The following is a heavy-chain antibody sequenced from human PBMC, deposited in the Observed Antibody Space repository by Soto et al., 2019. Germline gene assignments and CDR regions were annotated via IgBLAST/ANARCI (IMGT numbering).Heavy chain of an antibody. CDR3: VKASGDFSFDF. CDR2: IRKKVNSYTT. D-gene: IGHD1-26*01. Sequence: GGSLRLSCAASGFTFSDHYMDWVRQAPGKGLEWVGRIRKKVNSYTTEYAASVKGRFTVSRDDSKSSLYLQMNSLETEDTAIYYCVKASGDFSFDFWGQGTLVTVPS. CDR1: GFTFSDHY. J-gene: IGHJ4*02. V-gene: IGHV3-72*01.